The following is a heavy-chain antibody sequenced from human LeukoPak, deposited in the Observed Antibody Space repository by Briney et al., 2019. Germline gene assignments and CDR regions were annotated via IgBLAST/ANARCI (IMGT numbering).Heavy chain of an antibody. CDR2: IYPGDSDT. V-gene: IGHV5-51*01. D-gene: IGHD6-13*01. CDR1: GYSFTSYW. J-gene: IGHJ4*02. Sequence: GESLQISCQGSGYSFTSYWIGWVRPMPGKGLEWMGIIYPGDSDTRYSPSFQGQVTISADKSISTAYLQWSSLKASDTAMYYCARSIAAAGPGSGYFDYWGQGTLVTVSS. CDR3: ARSIAAAGPGSGYFDY.